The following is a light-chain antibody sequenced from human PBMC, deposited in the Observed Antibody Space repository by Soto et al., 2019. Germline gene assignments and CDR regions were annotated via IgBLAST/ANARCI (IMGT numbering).Light chain of an antibody. CDR1: QSLLHITGETF. Sequence: DVVMTQTPLSLSVAPGRPASISCKSSQSLLHITGETFLFWYLQKPGQSPQLLIYEVSTRVSGVPDRFSGSGSGTDFTLEISRVETDDVGIYYGMQSTQLPPTFGQGTRLEIK. V-gene: IGKV2D-29*02. CDR3: MQSTQLPPT. CDR2: EVS. J-gene: IGKJ5*01.